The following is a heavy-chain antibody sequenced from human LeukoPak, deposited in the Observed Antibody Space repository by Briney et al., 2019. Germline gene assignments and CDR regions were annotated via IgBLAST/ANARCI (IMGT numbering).Heavy chain of an antibody. Sequence: ASVKVSCKASGYIFVSYGISWVRQAPGQGLEWMGWISAYNGNTNYVQKLQGRVTMTTDTSTSTAYMELRSLRSDDTAVYYCAADVFRFLEWLTPYYWGQGTLVTVSS. J-gene: IGHJ4*02. V-gene: IGHV1-18*01. CDR3: AADVFRFLEWLTPYY. CDR2: ISAYNGNT. CDR1: GYIFVSYG. D-gene: IGHD3-3*01.